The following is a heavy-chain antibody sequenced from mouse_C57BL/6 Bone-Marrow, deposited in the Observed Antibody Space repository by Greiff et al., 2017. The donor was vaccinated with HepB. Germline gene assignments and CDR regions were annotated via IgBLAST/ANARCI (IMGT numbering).Heavy chain of an antibody. Sequence: QVQLQQSGAELARPGASVKMSCKASGYTFTSYTMHWVKQRPGQGLEWIGYINPSSGYTKYKQKFKDKATLTADKSSSTAYMQLSSLTSEDSAVYDCERCYGSHYFDYWGQGTTLTVSS. CDR1: GYTFTSYT. V-gene: IGHV1-4*01. CDR3: ERCYGSHYFDY. CDR2: INPSSGYT. J-gene: IGHJ2*01. D-gene: IGHD1-1*01.